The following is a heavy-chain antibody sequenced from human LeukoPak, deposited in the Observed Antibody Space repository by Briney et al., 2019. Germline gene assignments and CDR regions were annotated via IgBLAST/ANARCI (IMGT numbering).Heavy chain of an antibody. Sequence: PSETLSLTCTVSGGSISGHYWSWIRQPPGKGLEWIGFVSYSGNTNYNPSLNGRVTISLDTSKSQFSLKLSSVTAADTAVYYCARGRATARFDYWGQGTLVTVSS. D-gene: IGHD5-12*01. CDR2: VSYSGNT. CDR3: ARGRATARFDY. J-gene: IGHJ4*02. CDR1: GGSISGHY. V-gene: IGHV4-59*11.